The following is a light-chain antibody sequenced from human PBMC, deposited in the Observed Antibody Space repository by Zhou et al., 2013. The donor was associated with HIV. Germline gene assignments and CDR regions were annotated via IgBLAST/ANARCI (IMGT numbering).Light chain of an antibody. CDR2: KAS. Sequence: DIQMTQFPSSLSASVGDRVTITCRASQSISSWLAWYQQKPGKAPKLLIYKASSLESGVPSRFSGSGSGTEFTLTISSLQPDDFATYYCQQCNSYWTFGQGTKVEIK. CDR1: QSISSW. V-gene: IGKV1-5*03. CDR3: QQCNSYWT. J-gene: IGKJ1*01.